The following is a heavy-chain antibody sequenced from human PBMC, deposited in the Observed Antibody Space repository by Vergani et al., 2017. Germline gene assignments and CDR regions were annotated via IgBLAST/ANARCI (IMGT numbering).Heavy chain of an antibody. CDR3: ARDRPLPIDCTNGVCLYRPVTIYYYYGMDV. J-gene: IGHJ6*02. Sequence: QVQLVESGGGVVQPGRSLRLSCAASGFTFSSYGMHWVRQAPGKGLEWVAVISYDGSNKYYADSVKGRFTISRDNSKNTLYLQMNSLRAEDTAVYYCARDRPLPIDCTNGVCLYRPVTIYYYYGMDVWGQGTTVTVSS. CDR2: ISYDGSNK. V-gene: IGHV3-30*03. D-gene: IGHD2-8*01. CDR1: GFTFSSYG.